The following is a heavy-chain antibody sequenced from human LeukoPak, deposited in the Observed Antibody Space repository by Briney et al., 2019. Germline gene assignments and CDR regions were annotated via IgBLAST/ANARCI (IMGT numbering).Heavy chain of an antibody. CDR2: INPNSGNT. CDR3: ARRLVDSDNGYDV. D-gene: IGHD3-22*01. V-gene: IGHV1-2*02. Sequence: GASVKVSCKASGYTFTGYSMHWVRQAPGQGLEWMGRINPNSGNTGYAQTFHDRVTMTRDTSISTAYMELSRLRSDDTAVYYCARRLVDSDNGYDVWGQGTMVAVS. J-gene: IGHJ3*01. CDR1: GYTFTGYS.